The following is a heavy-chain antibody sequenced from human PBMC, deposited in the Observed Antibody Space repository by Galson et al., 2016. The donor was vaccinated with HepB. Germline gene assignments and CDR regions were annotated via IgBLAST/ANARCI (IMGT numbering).Heavy chain of an antibody. CDR2: IRPDGSEG. V-gene: IGHV3-7*03. J-gene: IGHJ2*01. Sequence: SLRLSCAASGFTFRIYYMTWVRQAPGKGLESVAKIRPDGSEGYYVDSVKGRFTISRDNAKNSLYLQMNSLRAEDSGIYYCAREDFWRFDFWGRGSLVTVSS. CDR3: AREDFWRFDF. CDR1: GFTFRIYY. D-gene: IGHD3-3*01.